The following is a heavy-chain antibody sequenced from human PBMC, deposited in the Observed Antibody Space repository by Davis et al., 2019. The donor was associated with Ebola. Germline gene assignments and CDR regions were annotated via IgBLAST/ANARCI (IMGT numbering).Heavy chain of an antibody. CDR1: GYTFTGYF. CDR3: ARAVTISLVMDV. CDR2: IDPDTIGT. J-gene: IGHJ6*02. V-gene: IGHV1-2*02. Sequence: ASVKVSCKASGYTFTGYFIHWVRQAPGQGLEWTGWIDPDTIGTNYAQKFQGRVSMTRDTSISTAYLELSRLTPDDTAVYYCARAVTISLVMDVWGQGTTVTVSS. D-gene: IGHD3-3*01.